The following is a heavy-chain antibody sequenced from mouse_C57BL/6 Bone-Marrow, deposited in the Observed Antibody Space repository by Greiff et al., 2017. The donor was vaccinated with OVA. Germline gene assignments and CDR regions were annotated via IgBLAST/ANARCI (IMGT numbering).Heavy chain of an antibody. V-gene: IGHV5-6*01. CDR3: ARHDAPAYYSNYFAMDY. J-gene: IGHJ4*01. CDR1: GFTFSSYG. Sequence: EVQRVESGGDLVKPGGSLKLSCAASGFTFSSYGMSWVRQTPDKRLEWVATISSGGSYTYYPDSVKGRFTISKDNAKNTLYLQMSSLKSEDTAMYYCARHDAPAYYSNYFAMDYWGQGTSVTVSS. D-gene: IGHD2-5*01. CDR2: ISSGGSYT.